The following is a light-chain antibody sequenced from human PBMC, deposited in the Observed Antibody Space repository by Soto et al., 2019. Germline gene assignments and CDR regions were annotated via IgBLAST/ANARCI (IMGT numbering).Light chain of an antibody. CDR3: SSYTSSSLYV. Sequence: QSVLTQPASVSGSPGQSITISCTGTSSDVGGYNYVSWYQQHPGKAPKLMIYEVSNRPSGVSNRFSGSKSGNTASLTISGLQAEDEDDYYCSSYTSSSLYVFGTGTRSPS. CDR1: SSDVGGYNY. CDR2: EVS. V-gene: IGLV2-14*01. J-gene: IGLJ1*01.